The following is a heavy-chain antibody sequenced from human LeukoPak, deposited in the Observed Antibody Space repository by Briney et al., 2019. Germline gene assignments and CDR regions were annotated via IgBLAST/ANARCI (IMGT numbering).Heavy chain of an antibody. D-gene: IGHD6-13*01. CDR1: GYTFTSYY. CDR3: ARDLGAGLAAADPGPIEY. CDR2: INPSGGTT. J-gene: IGHJ4*02. V-gene: IGHV1-46*01. Sequence: GASVKVSCKASGYTFTSYYVHWVRQAPGQRLEWMGIINPSGGTTSYAQKFQGRVTLTRDTSTSTVYMELSSLRSEDTAVYYCARDLGAGLAAADPGPIEYWGQGTLVTVSS.